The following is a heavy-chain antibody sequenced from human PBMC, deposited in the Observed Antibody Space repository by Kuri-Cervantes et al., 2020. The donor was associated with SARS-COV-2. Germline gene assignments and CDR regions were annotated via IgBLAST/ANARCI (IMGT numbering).Heavy chain of an antibody. V-gene: IGHV4-59*01. CDR2: IYYNGNT. J-gene: IGHJ4*02. D-gene: IGHD2-8*01. CDR3: ARGMAKALYYFDY. CDR1: DDSIIHYY. Sequence: SETLSLTCTVSDDSIIHYYWSWIRQPPGKGLEWIGYIYYNGNTNYNPSLKSRVTISVDTSKNQFSLKLSSVTAADTAVYYCARGMAKALYYFDYWGQGTLVTVSS.